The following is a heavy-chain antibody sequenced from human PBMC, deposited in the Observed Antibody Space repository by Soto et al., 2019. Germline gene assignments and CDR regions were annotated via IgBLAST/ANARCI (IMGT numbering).Heavy chain of an antibody. CDR3: AATKGGYYYYYGMDV. J-gene: IGHJ6*02. CDR1: GYSFTSYC. Sequence: GESLKISCNGSGYSFTSYCISLVLQMPGKGLDWMGRIDPSDSYTNYSPSFQCHVTISADRSISTAYLQWSSLKASDTAMYYCAATKGGYYYYYGMDVWGQGTTVTVSS. V-gene: IGHV5-10-1*01. CDR2: IDPSDSYT. D-gene: IGHD1-26*01.